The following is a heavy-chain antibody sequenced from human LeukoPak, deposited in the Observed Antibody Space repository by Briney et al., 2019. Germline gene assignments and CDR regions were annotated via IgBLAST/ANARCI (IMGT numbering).Heavy chain of an antibody. D-gene: IGHD6-19*01. CDR1: GFTFSSYA. CDR2: ISYDGSNK. J-gene: IGHJ4*02. V-gene: IGHV3-30*04. CDR3: ARASSGGD. Sequence: PGGSLRLSCAASGFTFSSYAMHWVRQAPGKGLEWVAVISYDGSNKYYADSVKGRFTISRDNSKNTLYLQMNSLRAEDTAVYYCARASSGGDWGQGTLVTVSS.